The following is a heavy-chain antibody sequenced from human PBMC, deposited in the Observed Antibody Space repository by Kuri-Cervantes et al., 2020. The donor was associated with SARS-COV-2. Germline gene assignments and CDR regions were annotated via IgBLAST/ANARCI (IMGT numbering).Heavy chain of an antibody. V-gene: IGHV3-11*04. J-gene: IGHJ6*02. D-gene: IGHD1-7*01. CDR1: GFTFSDYY. CDR2: ISSSSSTI. Sequence: GESLKISCAASGFTFSDYYMSWIRQAPGKGLEWVSYISSSSSTIYYADSVKGRFTISRDNAKNSLYLQMNSLRDEDTAVYYCAREGVTGTTYYYYYGMDVWGQGTTVTVSS. CDR3: AREGVTGTTYYYYYGMDV.